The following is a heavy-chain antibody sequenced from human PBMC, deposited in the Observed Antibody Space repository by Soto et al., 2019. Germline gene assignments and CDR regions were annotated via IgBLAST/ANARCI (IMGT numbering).Heavy chain of an antibody. CDR1: GGSIGSGGYS. CDR2: IYHSGST. Sequence: PSETLSLTCAVSGGSIGSGGYSWIWIRQPPGKGLEWIGYIYHSGSTYYNPSLKSRVTISVDRSKNQFSLKLSSVTAADTAVYYCARGYYDSSGLGYFDYWGQGTLVTVSS. V-gene: IGHV4-30-2*01. J-gene: IGHJ4*02. D-gene: IGHD3-22*01. CDR3: ARGYYDSSGLGYFDY.